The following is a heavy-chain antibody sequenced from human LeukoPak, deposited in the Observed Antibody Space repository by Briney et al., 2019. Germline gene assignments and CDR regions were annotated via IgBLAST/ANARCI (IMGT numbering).Heavy chain of an antibody. D-gene: IGHD2-15*01. CDR1: GGSISSYY. CDR2: ISTSGST. V-gene: IGHV4-4*07. J-gene: IGHJ4*02. Sequence: SETLSLTCTVSGGSISSYYWSWIRQPAGKGLEWIGRISTSGSTDYNTSLKSRATISADTSKNQISLKLTSVTAADTAVYYCARDVCSGGTCYLDYWGRGTLVSVSS. CDR3: ARDVCSGGTCYLDY.